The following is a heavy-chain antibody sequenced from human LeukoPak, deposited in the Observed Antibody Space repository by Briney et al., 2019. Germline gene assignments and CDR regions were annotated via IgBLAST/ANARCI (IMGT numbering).Heavy chain of an antibody. V-gene: IGHV3-11*01. Sequence: GGSLRLSCAASGFTFSDYYMGWIRQAPGKGLEWVSYISPSVGTVYYADSVKGRFTISRDNAKNSLYLQMNGLRAEDTALYFCAKDILAAALFFDYWGQGTLVTVSS. J-gene: IGHJ4*02. CDR3: AKDILAAALFFDY. D-gene: IGHD2-15*01. CDR1: GFTFSDYY. CDR2: ISPSVGTV.